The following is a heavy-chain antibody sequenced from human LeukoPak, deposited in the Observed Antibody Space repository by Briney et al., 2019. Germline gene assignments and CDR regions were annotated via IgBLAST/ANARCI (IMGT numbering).Heavy chain of an antibody. Sequence: GGSLRLSCAASGFTFSSYGMHWVRQAPGKGLEWVAVISYDGGNKYYADSVKGRFTISRDNSKNTLYLQMNSLRAEDTAVYYCAKGYEGSFDYWGQGTLVTVSS. D-gene: IGHD5-12*01. CDR3: AKGYEGSFDY. CDR2: ISYDGGNK. CDR1: GFTFSSYG. J-gene: IGHJ4*02. V-gene: IGHV3-30*18.